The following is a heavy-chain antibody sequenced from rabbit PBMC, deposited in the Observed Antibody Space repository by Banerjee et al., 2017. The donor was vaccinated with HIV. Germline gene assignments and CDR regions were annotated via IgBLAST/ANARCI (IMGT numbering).Heavy chain of an antibody. CDR3: VREAGL. Sequence: QEQLEESGGDLVKPEGSLTLTCTASGFSFSSSYYMSWVRQAPGKGLEWIGCIYTGDGSTYYASWAKGRFTISKTSSTTVTLQMTSLTAADTATYSCVREAGLWGQGTLVTVS. CDR1: GFSFSSSYY. J-gene: IGHJ3*01. D-gene: IGHD4-2*01. V-gene: IGHV1S45*01. CDR2: IYTGDGST.